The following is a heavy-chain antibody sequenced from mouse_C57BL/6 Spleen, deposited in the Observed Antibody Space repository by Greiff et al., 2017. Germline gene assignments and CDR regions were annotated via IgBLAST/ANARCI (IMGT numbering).Heavy chain of an antibody. J-gene: IGHJ2*01. Sequence: VMLVESGPELVKPGASVKLSCKASGYTFTSYDINWVKQRPGQGLEWIGWSYPRDGSTKYNEEFKGKATLTVDTSSSTAYMELHSLTSEDSAVYFCAREEKTAQATYFDYWGQGTTLTVSS. CDR1: GYTFTSYD. CDR3: AREEKTAQATYFDY. CDR2: SYPRDGST. D-gene: IGHD3-2*02. V-gene: IGHV1-85*01.